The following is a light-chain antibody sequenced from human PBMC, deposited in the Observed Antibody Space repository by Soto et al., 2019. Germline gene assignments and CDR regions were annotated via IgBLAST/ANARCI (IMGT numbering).Light chain of an antibody. J-gene: IGKJ4*01. V-gene: IGKV3D-15*01. Sequence: EIVMTQSPATLSVSPGERATLSCKASQSIRGNLAWYQQKPGRAPRLVIYATSIRATGIPARFSGGGSGTEFTLTITSLQSEDFALYFCQQYSDWPTEPTFGGGTKVEMK. CDR2: ATS. CDR3: QQYSDWPTEPT. CDR1: QSIRGN.